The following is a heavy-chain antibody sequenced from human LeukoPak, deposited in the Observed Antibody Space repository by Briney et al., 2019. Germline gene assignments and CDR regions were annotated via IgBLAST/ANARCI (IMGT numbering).Heavy chain of an antibody. J-gene: IGHJ4*02. V-gene: IGHV3-7*05. D-gene: IGHD1-26*01. CDR3: ARDWDIDS. Sequence: GGSLRLSCAASGFTFSRYWMTWVCQTPGKRLEWVANIKHDGSEKYYVDSVKGRFTISRDNAKNSLYLQMNSLRAEDTAVYYCARDWDIDSWGQGTLVTVSS. CDR2: IKHDGSEK. CDR1: GFTFSRYW.